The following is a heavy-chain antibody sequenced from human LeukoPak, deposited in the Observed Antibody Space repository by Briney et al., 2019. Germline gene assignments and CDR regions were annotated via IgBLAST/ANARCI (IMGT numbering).Heavy chain of an antibody. CDR3: ARAPTVLVGYCSSSSCQADY. D-gene: IGHD2-2*01. Sequence: GGSLRLSCAASGFTVSSNYMSWVRQAPGKGLEWVSVIYSGGSTYYADSVKGRFTISRDNAEDSLYLQMNSLRVEDTAVYYCARAPTVLVGYCSSSSCQADYWGQGTLVTVSS. V-gene: IGHV3-53*01. CDR2: IYSGGST. J-gene: IGHJ4*02. CDR1: GFTVSSNY.